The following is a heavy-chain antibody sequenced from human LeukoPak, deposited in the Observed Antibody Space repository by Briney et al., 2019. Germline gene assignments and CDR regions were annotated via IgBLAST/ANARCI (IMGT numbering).Heavy chain of an antibody. J-gene: IGHJ6*02. CDR1: GFTFSAYS. D-gene: IGHD6-19*01. CDR3: ARGGGWDAYYYYGLDV. CDR2: ITSSSDSI. Sequence: GGSLRLSCATSGFTFSAYSMIWVRKTPGKGLECLSYITSSSDSIHYADSVRGRFTVSRDNAKNSLYLQVSSLRAEDAAVYYCARGGGWDAYYYYGLDVWGQETTVTVSS. V-gene: IGHV3-48*01.